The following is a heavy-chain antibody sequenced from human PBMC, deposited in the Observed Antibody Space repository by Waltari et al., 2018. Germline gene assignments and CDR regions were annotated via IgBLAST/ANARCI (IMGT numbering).Heavy chain of an antibody. J-gene: IGHJ4*02. V-gene: IGHV4-39*01. D-gene: IGHD6-13*01. CDR1: GGSIGSGTYS. CDR2: IYDSGGT. Sequence: QLQLQESGPGLVKPSETLSLTCTVSGGSIGSGTYSWGWIRQPPGKGLEYIAHIYDSGGTHYHPALRRRAAISVDPSKNQFSLMLTSVTVADTAVYFCVRLLRGAAGFWGQGTLVTVSS. CDR3: VRLLRGAAGF.